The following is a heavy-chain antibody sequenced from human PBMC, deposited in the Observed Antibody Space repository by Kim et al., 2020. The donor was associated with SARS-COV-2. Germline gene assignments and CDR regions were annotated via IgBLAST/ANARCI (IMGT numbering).Heavy chain of an antibody. CDR3: ARDSGIAVAGMEY. J-gene: IGHJ4*02. V-gene: IGHV4-4*02. Sequence: SNPSLQDRVTISVDKSQSQFSLKLSSVTAADTAGYYCARDSGIAVAGMEYWGQGTLVTVSS. D-gene: IGHD6-19*01.